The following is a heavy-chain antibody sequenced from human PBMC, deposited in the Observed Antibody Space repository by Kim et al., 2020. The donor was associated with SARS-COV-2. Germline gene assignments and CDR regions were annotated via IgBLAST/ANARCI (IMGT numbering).Heavy chain of an antibody. CDR1: GYTFTSYD. J-gene: IGHJ6*02. CDR3: ARGQMRNQYYYGSGSYYYYYGMDV. D-gene: IGHD3-10*01. CDR2: MNPNSGNT. Sequence: ASVKVSCKASGYTFTSYDINWVRQATGQGLEWMGWMNPNSGNTGYAQKFQGRVTMTRNTSISTAYMELSSLRSEDTAVYYCARGQMRNQYYYGSGSYYYYYGMDVWGQGTTVTVSS. V-gene: IGHV1-8*01.